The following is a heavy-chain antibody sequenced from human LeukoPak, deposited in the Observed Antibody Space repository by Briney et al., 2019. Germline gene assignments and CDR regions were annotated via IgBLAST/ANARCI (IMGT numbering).Heavy chain of an antibody. CDR3: TTLNVRYRGSYSFFDY. CDR1: GFTLSNAW. D-gene: IGHD1-26*01. CDR2: IKSKTDGGTT. Sequence: PGGSLRLSCAASGFTLSNAWMSWVRQAPGKGLEWVGRIKSKTDGGTTDYAAPVKGRFTISRDDSKNTLYLQMNSLKTEDTAVYHCTTLNVRYRGSYSFFDYWGQGTLVTVSS. V-gene: IGHV3-15*01. J-gene: IGHJ4*02.